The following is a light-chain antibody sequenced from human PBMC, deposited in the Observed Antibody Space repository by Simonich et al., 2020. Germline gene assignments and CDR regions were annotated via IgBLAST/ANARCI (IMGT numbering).Light chain of an antibody. J-gene: IGLJ3*02. CDR2: EDS. V-gene: IGLV3-10*01. CDR3: YSTDSSGNHRGV. CDR1: ALPKKY. Sequence: SYVLTQPPSVSVAPGQTARITCSGHALPKKYAYWYQQKAGQAPVLVNYEDSKRPTGIPERFSGSSSGTMATLTISGAQVEDEADYYCYSTDSSGNHRGVFGGGTKLTVL.